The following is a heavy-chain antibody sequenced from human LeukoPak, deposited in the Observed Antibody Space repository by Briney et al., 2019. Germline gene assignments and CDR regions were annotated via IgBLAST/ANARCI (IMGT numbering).Heavy chain of an antibody. D-gene: IGHD3-3*01. J-gene: IGHJ4*02. CDR2: IWYDGSNK. Sequence: SLRLSSAASGFTFSSYGMHWVRQAPGKGLEWVAVIWYDGSNKYYADSVKGRFSISRDDSKNTLYLQMNRLRVEDTAVYYCARGSRLLEWLPNDYWGQGTLVSVSS. CDR1: GFTFSSYG. V-gene: IGHV3-33*01. CDR3: ARGSRLLEWLPNDY.